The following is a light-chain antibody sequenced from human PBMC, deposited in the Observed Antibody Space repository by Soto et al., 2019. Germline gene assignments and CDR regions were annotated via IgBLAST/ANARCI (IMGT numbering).Light chain of an antibody. V-gene: IGLV2-8*01. J-gene: IGLJ1*01. CDR2: EVV. CDR1: KNDIGLYDF. Sequence: QSALAQPPSASGSPGQSVTISCTGTKNDIGLYDFVSWYQHHPGKAPRLIIYEVVQRPSGVPDRFSGSKSGNTASLTVSGLQAADEADYFCKSYAGSNTYVFGNGTKVTVL. CDR3: KSYAGSNTYV.